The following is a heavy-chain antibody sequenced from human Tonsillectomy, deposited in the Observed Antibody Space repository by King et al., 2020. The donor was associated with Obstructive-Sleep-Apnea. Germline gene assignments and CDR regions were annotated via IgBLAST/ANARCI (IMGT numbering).Heavy chain of an antibody. V-gene: IGHV4-39*07. CDR2: IYYSGST. J-gene: IGHJ4*02. CDR1: GGSISSSSYY. D-gene: IGHD1-26*01. Sequence: LQLQESGPGLVKPSETLSLTCTVSGGSISSSSYYWGWIRQPPGNGLEWIGSIYYSGSTYYNPSLKSRVTISVDTSKNQFSLKLSSVTAADTAGYYCASGGVGGADYFDYWGQGTLVTVSS. CDR3: ASGGVGGADYFDY.